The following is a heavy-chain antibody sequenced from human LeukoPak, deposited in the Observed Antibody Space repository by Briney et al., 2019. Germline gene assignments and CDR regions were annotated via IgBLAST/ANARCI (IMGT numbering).Heavy chain of an antibody. J-gene: IGHJ4*02. D-gene: IGHD3-3*01. Sequence: PSETLSLTCAVCGGSFSGYYWSWIRQPPRKGLEWIGEINHRGSTNYNPSLKSRVTISVDTSKNQFSLKLSSVTAADTAVYYCARGRITIFGVVNSPFLGYWGQGTLVTVSS. CDR3: ARGRITIFGVVNSPFLGY. CDR1: GGSFSGYY. V-gene: IGHV4-34*01. CDR2: INHRGST.